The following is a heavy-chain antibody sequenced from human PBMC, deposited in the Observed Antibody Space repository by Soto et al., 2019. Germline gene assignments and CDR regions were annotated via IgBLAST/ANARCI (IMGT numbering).Heavy chain of an antibody. CDR2: INTYNGNT. D-gene: IGHD1-7*01. V-gene: IGHV1-18*04. CDR3: ARDGVSSTEYTWNYGTYFDY. CDR1: GYTFSSYY. Sequence: ASVKVSCKASGYTFSSYYMHWVRQAPGQGLEWMGWINTYNGNTNHAQKLQGRVTMTTDTSTSTAYMELRSLRSDDTAMYYCARDGVSSTEYTWNYGTYFDYWGQGALVTVSS. J-gene: IGHJ4*02.